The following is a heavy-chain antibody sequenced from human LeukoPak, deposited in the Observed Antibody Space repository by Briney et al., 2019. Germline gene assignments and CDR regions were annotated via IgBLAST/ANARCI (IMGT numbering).Heavy chain of an antibody. CDR3: ARHSICFDP. Sequence: SETLSLTCTVSGGSISSYYWSWIRQPPGKGLEWIGFISYSGSTNYNPSLKSRVTISVDTSKNQFSLKLTSVTAADTAVYYCARHSICFDPWGQGTLVTVSS. CDR1: GGSISSYY. CDR2: ISYSGST. J-gene: IGHJ5*02. V-gene: IGHV4-59*08.